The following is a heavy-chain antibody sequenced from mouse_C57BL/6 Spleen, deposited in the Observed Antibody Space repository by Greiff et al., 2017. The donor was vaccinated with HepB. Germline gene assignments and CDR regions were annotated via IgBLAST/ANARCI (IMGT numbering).Heavy chain of an antibody. J-gene: IGHJ4*01. CDR1: GYTFTDYN. V-gene: IGHV1-18*01. CDR3: ARWRDYAMDY. Sequence: EVKLVESGPELVKPGASVKIPCKASGYTFTDYNMDWVKQSHGKSLEWIGDINPNNGGTIYNQKFKGKATLTVDKSSSTAYMELRSLTSEDTAVYYCARWRDYAMDYWGQGTSVTVSS. CDR2: INPNNGGT.